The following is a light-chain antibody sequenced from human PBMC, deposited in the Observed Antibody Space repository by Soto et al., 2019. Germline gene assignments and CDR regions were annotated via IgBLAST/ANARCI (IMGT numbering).Light chain of an antibody. CDR2: SAS. CDR3: QQGYSTLPYT. J-gene: IGKJ2*01. CDR1: QIIRTY. Sequence: DIQMTQSPSSLSASVGDRVTITCRASQIIRTYLNWYQQKPGKAPKLLVHSASTLHSGVSSRFSGNGSGTNFTLTINNLQPEDYATYFCQQGYSTLPYTFGQGTKVDIK. V-gene: IGKV1-39*01.